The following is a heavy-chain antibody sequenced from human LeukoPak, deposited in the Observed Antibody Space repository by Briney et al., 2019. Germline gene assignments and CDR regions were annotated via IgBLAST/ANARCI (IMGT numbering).Heavy chain of an antibody. CDR2: IYYSGST. CDR1: GGSISSYY. J-gene: IGHJ4*02. V-gene: IGHV4-59*08. Sequence: PSETLSLTCTVSGGSISSYYWSWIRQPPGKGLEWIGYIYYSGSTNYNPSLKSRVTISVDTSKNQFSLKLTSVPAADTAVYYCARHARNASSGGYSYGFFYDSSGYYDYFDYWGQGTLVTVSS. CDR3: ARHARNASSGGYSYGFFYDSSGYYDYFDY. D-gene: IGHD3-22*01.